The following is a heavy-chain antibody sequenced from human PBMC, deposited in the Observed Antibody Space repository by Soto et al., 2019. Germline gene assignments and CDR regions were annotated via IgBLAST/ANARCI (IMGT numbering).Heavy chain of an antibody. CDR3: ARGGGYGSGSYVDY. D-gene: IGHD3-10*01. CDR2: IWYDGSNK. CDR1: GFTFSSYG. Sequence: QVQLVESGGGVVQPGRSLRLSCAASGFTFSSYGMHWVRQAPGKGLEWVAVIWYDGSNKYYADSVKGRFTISRDNSKNTLYLQMNSLRAEDTAVYYCARGGGYGSGSYVDYWGQGTLVTVSS. J-gene: IGHJ4*02. V-gene: IGHV3-33*01.